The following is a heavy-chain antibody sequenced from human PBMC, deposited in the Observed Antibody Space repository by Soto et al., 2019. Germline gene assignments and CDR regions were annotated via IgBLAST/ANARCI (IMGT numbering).Heavy chain of an antibody. V-gene: IGHV3-53*01. D-gene: IGHD5-18*01. J-gene: IGHJ4*02. CDR2: IYSGGST. CDR3: ASYSYGLYYFDY. CDR1: GFTVSSNY. Sequence: GGSLRLSCAASGFTVSSNYMSWVRQAPGKGLEWVSVIYSGGSTYYADSVKGRFTISRDNSKNTLYLQMNSLRAEDTAVYYCASYSYGLYYFDYWGQGTLVTVSS.